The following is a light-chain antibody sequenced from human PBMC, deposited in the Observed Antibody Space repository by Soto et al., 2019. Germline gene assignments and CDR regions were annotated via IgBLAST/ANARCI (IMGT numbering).Light chain of an antibody. J-gene: IGLJ2*01. CDR3: SSYTSSSTLYVV. CDR2: DVS. CDR1: SSDVGGYNY. V-gene: IGLV2-14*01. Sequence: QSALTQPASVSGPPGQSITISCTGTSSDVGGYNYVSWYQQHPGKAPKLMIYDVSNRPSGVSNRFSGSKSGNTASLTISGLQAEDEADYYCSSYTSSSTLYVVFGGGTKLTVL.